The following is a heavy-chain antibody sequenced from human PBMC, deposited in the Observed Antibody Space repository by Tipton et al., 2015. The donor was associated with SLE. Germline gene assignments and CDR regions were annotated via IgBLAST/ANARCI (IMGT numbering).Heavy chain of an antibody. D-gene: IGHD3-10*01. V-gene: IGHV4-4*09. CDR2: IYNTGST. J-gene: IGHJ4*02. Sequence: TLSLTCTVSGGSISSYYWSWIRQPPGKGLECIGYIYNTGSTNYNPSLKGRVTISADTSKNEFSLKLNSVTAADTAVYYCARDPKVRGVSERYWGQGTLVTVSS. CDR3: ARDPKVRGVSERY. CDR1: GGSISSYY.